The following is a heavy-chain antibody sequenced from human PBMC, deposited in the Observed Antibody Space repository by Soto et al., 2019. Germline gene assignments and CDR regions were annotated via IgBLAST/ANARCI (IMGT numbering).Heavy chain of an antibody. CDR3: AKGLRRLLRTQYYYGLDV. CDR2: ISGSGGNT. D-gene: IGHD3-16*01. CDR1: GFTFSPYA. V-gene: IGHV3-23*01. J-gene: IGHJ6*02. Sequence: LRLSCAASGFTFSPYAMTWVRQAPGKGLEWVSSISGSGGNTNYADSVKGRFTVPRDNSKRTLSLQMNSLTEEDTAIYYCAKGLRRLLRTQYYYGLDVWGRGTTVTVSS.